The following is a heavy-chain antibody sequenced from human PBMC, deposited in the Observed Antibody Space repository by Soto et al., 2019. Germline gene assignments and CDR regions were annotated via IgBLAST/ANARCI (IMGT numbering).Heavy chain of an antibody. V-gene: IGHV4-59*08. J-gene: IGHJ6*02. CDR2: IYYSGST. Sequence: SETLSLTCAVYGGSFSSYYWSWIRQPPGKGLEWIGYIYYSGSTNYNPSLKSRVTISVDTSKNQFSLKLSSVTAADTAVYYCARLPGYDILTGYYKGYYYYGMDVWGQGTTVTVSS. D-gene: IGHD3-9*01. CDR3: ARLPGYDILTGYYKGYYYYGMDV. CDR1: GGSFSSYY.